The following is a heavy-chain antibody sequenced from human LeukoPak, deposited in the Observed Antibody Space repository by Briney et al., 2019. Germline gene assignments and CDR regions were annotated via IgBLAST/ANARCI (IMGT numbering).Heavy chain of an antibody. J-gene: IGHJ4*02. CDR3: ARDLGDSSGYYYGY. CDR2: IKQDGSEK. D-gene: IGHD3-22*01. CDR1: GFTFSSYS. V-gene: IGHV3-7*01. Sequence: PGGSLRLSCAAYGFTFSSYSMNWVRQAPGKGLEWVANIKQDGSEKYYVDSVKGRFTISRDNAKNSLYLQMNSLRAEDTAVYYCARDLGDSSGYYYGYWGQGTLVTVSS.